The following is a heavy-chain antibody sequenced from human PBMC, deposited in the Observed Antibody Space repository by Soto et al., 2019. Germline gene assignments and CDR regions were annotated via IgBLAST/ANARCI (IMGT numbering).Heavy chain of an antibody. CDR2: FIPIFGAP. Sequence: QVQLVQSGAEVKKPGSSVKVSCQASGGAFSSSAISWVRQAPGQGLEWMGGFIPIFGAPIYAEKFHGRVTITADESTSTAYMELSRLTSDDTAVYYCASPLAYGDLGRHWGQGTLVTVSS. V-gene: IGHV1-69*01. J-gene: IGHJ4*02. CDR1: GGAFSSSA. D-gene: IGHD4-17*01. CDR3: ASPLAYGDLGRH.